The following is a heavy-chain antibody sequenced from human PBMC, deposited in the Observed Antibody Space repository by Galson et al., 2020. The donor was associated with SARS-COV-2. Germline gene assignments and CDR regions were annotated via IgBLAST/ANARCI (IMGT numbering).Heavy chain of an antibody. CDR1: GFTFSSYA. CDR3: SRARSGSYREAFDS. V-gene: IGHV3-30*04. J-gene: IGHJ3*02. CDR2: ILYDGSTK. D-gene: IGHD1-26*01. Sequence: QLGESLKISCAASGFTFSSYAMHWARQAPGKGLQWVAVILYDGSTKYYADSVKGRFTISRDNSKNTLFLQMNSLRAEDTAVYYCSRARSGSYREAFDSWGQGTLVTVSS.